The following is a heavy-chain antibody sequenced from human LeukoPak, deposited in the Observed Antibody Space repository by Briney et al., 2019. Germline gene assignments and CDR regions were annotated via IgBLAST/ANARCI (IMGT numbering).Heavy chain of an antibody. CDR2: IYYSGST. D-gene: IGHD6-13*01. CDR3: ARRGYPSWYADY. J-gene: IGHJ4*02. V-gene: IGHV4-39*01. CDR1: GGSISSSSYY. Sequence: SETLSLTCTVSGGSISSSSYYWGWLRQPPGKGLEWIGSIYYSGSTYYNPSLKSRVTISVDTSKNQFSLKLSSVTAADTAVYYCARRGYPSWYADYWGQGTLVTVSS.